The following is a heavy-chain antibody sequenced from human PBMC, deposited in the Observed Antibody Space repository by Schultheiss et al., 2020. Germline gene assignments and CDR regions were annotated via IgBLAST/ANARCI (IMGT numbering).Heavy chain of an antibody. D-gene: IGHD6-19*01. CDR3: ARVARWLVPQAFDY. J-gene: IGHJ4*02. V-gene: IGHV1-2*02. CDR2: INPNSGGT. Sequence: ASVKVSCKASGYTFTGYYMHWVRQAPGQGLEWMGWINPNSGGTNYAQKFQGRVTMTRDTSISTAYMELSRLRSDDTAVYYCARVARWLVPQAFDYWGQGTLVTVSS. CDR1: GYTFTGYY.